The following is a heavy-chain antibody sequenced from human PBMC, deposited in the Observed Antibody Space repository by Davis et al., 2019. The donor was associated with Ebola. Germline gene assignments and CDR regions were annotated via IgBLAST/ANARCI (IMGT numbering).Heavy chain of an antibody. V-gene: IGHV4-30-2*01. J-gene: IGHJ6*02. CDR3: ARLRGSGWPTYYYGMDV. Sequence: PSETLSLTCAVSGGSISSGGYSWSWIRQPPGKGLEWIGYIYHSGSTYYNPSLKSRVTISVDRSKNQFSLKLSSVTAADTAVYYCARLRGSGWPTYYYGMDVWGQGTTVTVSS. CDR2: IYHSGST. CDR1: GGSISSGGYS. D-gene: IGHD6-19*01.